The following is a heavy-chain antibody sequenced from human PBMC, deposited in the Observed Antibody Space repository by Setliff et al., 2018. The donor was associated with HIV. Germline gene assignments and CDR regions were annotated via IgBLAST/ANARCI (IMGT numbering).Heavy chain of an antibody. CDR1: GASIRNYY. CDR3: ARGQDGHSVLFDY. D-gene: IGHD3-10*02. CDR2: IYNSGIT. J-gene: IGHJ4*02. Sequence: KSSETLSLTCTVSGASIRNYYWSWVRQPPGKGLEWIGYIYNSGITNYNPSLESRVTISVDTSKNQFSLKVSSVTAADTAVYFCARGQDGHSVLFDYWGQGALVTV. V-gene: IGHV4-59*01.